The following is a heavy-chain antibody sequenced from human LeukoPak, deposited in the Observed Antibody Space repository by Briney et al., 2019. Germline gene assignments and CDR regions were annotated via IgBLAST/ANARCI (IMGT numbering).Heavy chain of an antibody. CDR3: AREDDIAVAGTPAFDI. CDR2: IIPIFGTA. J-gene: IGHJ3*02. V-gene: IGHV1-69*06. CDR1: GGTFSSYA. Sequence: SVKVSCKASGGTFSSYAISWVRQAPGQGLEWMEGIIPIFGTANYAQKFQGRVTITADKSTSTAYMELSSLRSEDTAVYYCAREDDIAVAGTPAFDIWGQGTMVTVSS. D-gene: IGHD6-19*01.